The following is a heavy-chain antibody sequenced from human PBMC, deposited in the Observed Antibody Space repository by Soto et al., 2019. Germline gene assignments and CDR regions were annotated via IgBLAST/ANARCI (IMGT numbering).Heavy chain of an antibody. CDR3: ARGGTTPPYYYYGMDV. CDR1: GFTVSSNY. Sequence: GGSLRLSCAASGFTVSSNYMSWVRQAPGKGLEWVSVIYSGGSTYYADSVKGRFTISRHNSKNTLYLQMNSLRAEDTAVYYCARGGTTPPYYYYGMDVRGQGTTVTVSS. J-gene: IGHJ6*02. CDR2: IYSGGST. D-gene: IGHD3-16*01. V-gene: IGHV3-66*01.